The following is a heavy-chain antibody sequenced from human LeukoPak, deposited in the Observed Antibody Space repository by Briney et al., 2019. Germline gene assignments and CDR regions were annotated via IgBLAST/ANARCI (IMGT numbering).Heavy chain of an antibody. V-gene: IGHV3-30*03. CDR3: ARDIYYDSSGYYGSVY. D-gene: IGHD3-22*01. CDR1: GFTFSSYG. J-gene: IGHJ4*02. Sequence: PGGSLRLSCAASGFTFSSYGMHWVRQAPGKGLEWVAVISYDGSNKYYADSVKGRFTISRDNAKNSLYLQMNSQRAEDTAVYYCARDIYYDSSGYYGSVYWGQGTLVTVSS. CDR2: ISYDGSNK.